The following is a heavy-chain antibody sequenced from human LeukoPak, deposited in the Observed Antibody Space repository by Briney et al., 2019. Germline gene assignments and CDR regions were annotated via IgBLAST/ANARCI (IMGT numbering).Heavy chain of an antibody. D-gene: IGHD4-17*01. CDR2: INPNNGGT. CDR3: ARDNGDYWFDY. Sequence: ASVKASCKASGYTFTGYYMHWVRQAPGQGLEWMGWINPNNGGTNYAQKFQGRVTMTRDTSISTAYMELTRLRSDDTAVYYCARDNGDYWFDYWGQGTLVTVSS. CDR1: GYTFTGYY. V-gene: IGHV1-2*02. J-gene: IGHJ4*02.